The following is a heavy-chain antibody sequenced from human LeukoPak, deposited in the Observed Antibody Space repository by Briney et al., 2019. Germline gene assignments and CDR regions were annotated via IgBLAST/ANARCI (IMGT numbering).Heavy chain of an antibody. Sequence: PSETLSLTCSVSGFSISGGYYWGWIRQPPGKGLEWLGSIYHSGNTDYNPSLKSRVTISVDTAKNKFFLRLGSVTAADTAVYYCARIVQITGTVPHWGQGTLVTVPS. D-gene: IGHD1-1*01. J-gene: IGHJ4*02. CDR2: IYHSGNT. CDR1: GFSISGGYY. V-gene: IGHV4-38-2*02. CDR3: ARIVQITGTVPH.